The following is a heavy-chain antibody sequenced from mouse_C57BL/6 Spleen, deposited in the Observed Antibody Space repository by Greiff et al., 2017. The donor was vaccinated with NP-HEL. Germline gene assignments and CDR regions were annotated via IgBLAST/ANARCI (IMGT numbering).Heavy chain of an antibody. Sequence: EVKLVESGPGLVKPSQSLSLTCSVTGYSITSGYYWNWIRQFPGNKLEWMGYISYDGSNNYNPSLKNRISITRDTSKNQFFLKLNSVTTEDTATYYCATVFAYWGQGTLVTVSA. CDR1: GYSITSGYY. V-gene: IGHV3-6*01. J-gene: IGHJ3*01. CDR2: ISYDGSN. CDR3: ATVFAY.